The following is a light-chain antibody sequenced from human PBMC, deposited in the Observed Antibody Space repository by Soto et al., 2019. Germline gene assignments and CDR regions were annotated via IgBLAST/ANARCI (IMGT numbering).Light chain of an antibody. CDR2: VGTGGIVG. CDR3: GADHGSGSNFVSLAV. Sequence: QLVLTQPPSASASLGASVTLTCTLSSGYSNYKVDWYQQRPGKGPRFVMRVGTGGIVGSKGDGIPDRFSVLGSGLNRYLTIKNIQEEDESDYHCGADHGSGSNFVSLAVFGGGTKVTVL. J-gene: IGLJ3*02. CDR1: SGYSNYK. V-gene: IGLV9-49*01.